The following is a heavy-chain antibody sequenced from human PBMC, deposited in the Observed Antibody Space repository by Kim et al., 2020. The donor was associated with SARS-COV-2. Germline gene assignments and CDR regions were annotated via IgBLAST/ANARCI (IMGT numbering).Heavy chain of an antibody. V-gene: IGHV3-48*01. CDR3: ATEAADPGGGSGRADYYYGMDV. J-gene: IGHJ6*02. CDR1: GFTFSSYS. CDR2: ISSSSSTI. D-gene: IGHD1-26*01. Sequence: GGSLRLSCAASGFTFSSYSMNWVRQAPGKGLEWVSYISSSSSTIYYADSVKGRFTISRDNAKNSLYLQMNSLRAEDTAVYYCATEAADPGGGSGRADYYYGMDVWGQGTTVTVSS.